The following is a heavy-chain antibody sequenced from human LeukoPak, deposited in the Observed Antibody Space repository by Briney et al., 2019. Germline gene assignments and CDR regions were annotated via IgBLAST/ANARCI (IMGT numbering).Heavy chain of an antibody. CDR3: LGGRGWLPDY. V-gene: IGHV4-59*03. CDR2: IYYSGST. CDR1: GASISDYY. J-gene: IGHJ4*02. Sequence: SETLSLTCTVSGASISDYYWNWIRQPPGKGPEWIGYIYYSGSTNYDPSLKSRVTISVDTSKNQFSLNLSSVTAADTAVYYCLGGRGWLPDYWGQGTLVTVSS. D-gene: IGHD1-26*01.